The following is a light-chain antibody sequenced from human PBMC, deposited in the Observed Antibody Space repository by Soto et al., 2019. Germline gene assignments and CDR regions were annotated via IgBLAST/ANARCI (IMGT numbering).Light chain of an antibody. CDR2: KVS. Sequence: DVVMTQSPLSLPVTLGQPASISCRSSQSLVYVNGDTYLDWFQHRPGQSPRRLIYKVSNRDSGVQDRFSGSGSGPDFTLKISRVEAEDVGVYYCMQGTHWPYTFGQGTKLEIK. J-gene: IGKJ2*01. CDR1: QSLVYVNGDTY. V-gene: IGKV2-30*01. CDR3: MQGTHWPYT.